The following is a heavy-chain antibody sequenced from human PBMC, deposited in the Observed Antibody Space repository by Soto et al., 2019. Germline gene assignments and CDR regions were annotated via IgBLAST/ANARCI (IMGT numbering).Heavy chain of an antibody. J-gene: IGHJ4*02. CDR2: IYYSGRT. CDR3: ARFAREENPKVGSWHYFDY. D-gene: IGHD1-26*01. CDR1: GGSISSGGYF. V-gene: IGHV4-31*11. Sequence: SETLSLTCAVSGGSISSGGYFWSWVRQHPGQGLEWIGNIYYSGRTYYNPSLKSRVTISVDTSKNQFSLKLSSVTAADTAVYYCARFAREENPKVGSWHYFDYWGQGTRVTVSS.